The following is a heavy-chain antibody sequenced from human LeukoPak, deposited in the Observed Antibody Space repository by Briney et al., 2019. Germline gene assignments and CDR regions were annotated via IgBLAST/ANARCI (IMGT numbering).Heavy chain of an antibody. CDR2: VNRDGSET. V-gene: IGHV3-7*03. CDR3: ARNNGMDV. CDR1: GFTFRSYW. Sequence: GSLRLSCAASGFTFRSYWMSWVRQAPGRGPEWVANVNRDGSETYYLDSVKGRFTISKDNAKNSLYLQMNSLRAEDTALYHCARNNGMDVWGQGTTVIVSS. J-gene: IGHJ6*02.